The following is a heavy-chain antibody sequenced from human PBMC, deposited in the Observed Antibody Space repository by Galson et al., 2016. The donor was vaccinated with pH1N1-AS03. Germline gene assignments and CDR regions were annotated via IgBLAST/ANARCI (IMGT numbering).Heavy chain of an antibody. CDR2: IHHSGDN. CDR3: TRGGGWLTGD. J-gene: IGHJ4*02. Sequence: ETLSLTCTVSGDSITSHYLGWFRQPPGEGLEWIAFIHHSGDNDYNASFRSRVTISMDTTRNQFSLKVYSVTAADTATYYCTRGGGWLTGDWGRGALVTVSS. CDR1: GDSITSHY. V-gene: IGHV4-59*11. D-gene: IGHD6-19*01.